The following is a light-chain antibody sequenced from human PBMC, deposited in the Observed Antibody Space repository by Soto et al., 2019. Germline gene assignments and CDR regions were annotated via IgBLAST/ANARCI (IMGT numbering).Light chain of an antibody. CDR3: QQFGSSPYT. Sequence: EIVLTQSPGTLSLSPGERATLSCSASQSVSSSYLAWYQQKPGQTPRLLIYGASSRATGIPDRFSGSGSGTDFTLTISRLEPEDFAVYYCQQFGSSPYTFGQGTKLDIK. V-gene: IGKV3-20*01. CDR1: QSVSSSY. J-gene: IGKJ2*01. CDR2: GAS.